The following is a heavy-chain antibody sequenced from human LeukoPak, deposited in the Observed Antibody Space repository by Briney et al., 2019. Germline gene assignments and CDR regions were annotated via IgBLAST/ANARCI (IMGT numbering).Heavy chain of an antibody. V-gene: IGHV3-64*04. Sequence: GGSLRLSCSASGFTFSSYAMHWVRQAPGKGLEYVSAISSNGGSTYYADSVKGRFTISRDNSKNTLYLQMNSLRAEDTAVYYCARDAAAGIDYWGQGTLVTVSS. CDR3: ARDAAAGIDY. J-gene: IGHJ4*02. CDR1: GFTFSSYA. CDR2: ISSNGGST. D-gene: IGHD6-13*01.